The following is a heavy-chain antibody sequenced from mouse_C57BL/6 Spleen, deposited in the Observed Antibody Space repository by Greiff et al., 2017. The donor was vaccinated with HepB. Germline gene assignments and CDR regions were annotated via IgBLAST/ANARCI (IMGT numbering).Heavy chain of an antibody. D-gene: IGHD1-1*01. V-gene: IGHV2-5*01. J-gene: IGHJ1*03. CDR2: IWRGGST. Sequence: QVQLKESGPGLVQPSQSLSITCTVSGFSLTSYGVHWVRQSPGKGLEWLGVIWRGGSTDYNAAFMSRLSITKDNSKSQVFFKMNSLQADDTAIYYCAKSNYGSRNWYFDVWGTGTTVTVSS. CDR1: GFSLTSYG. CDR3: AKSNYGSRNWYFDV.